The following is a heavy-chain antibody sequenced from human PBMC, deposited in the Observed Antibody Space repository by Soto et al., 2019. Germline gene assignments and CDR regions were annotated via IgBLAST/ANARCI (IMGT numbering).Heavy chain of an antibody. CDR2: LSAYHGNT. J-gene: IGHJ5*02. Sequence: APVKVSSKASGYTFTSYSIILVRQAPRQGLEWMGWLSAYHGNTNYAQKLQVIVTMITDTSTSTAYMELRSLRSDDTAAYFCAGVERALAGWLDTWGQGTLVTVSS. CDR1: GYTFTSYS. CDR3: AGVERALAGWLDT. V-gene: IGHV1-18*04.